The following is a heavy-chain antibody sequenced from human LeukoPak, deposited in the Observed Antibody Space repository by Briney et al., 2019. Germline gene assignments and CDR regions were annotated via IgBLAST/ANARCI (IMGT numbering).Heavy chain of an antibody. V-gene: IGHV3-21*01. CDR2: ISSSSSYI. J-gene: IGHJ4*02. D-gene: IGHD3-10*01. CDR1: GFTFSSYS. CDR3: AREDGSGSYYGTYFDY. Sequence: AGGSLRLSCAASGFTFSSYSMNWVRQAPGKGLEWVSSISSSSSYIYYADSVKGRFTISRDNAKNSLYLQMNSLRAEDTAVYYCAREDGSGSYYGTYFDYWGQGTLVTVSS.